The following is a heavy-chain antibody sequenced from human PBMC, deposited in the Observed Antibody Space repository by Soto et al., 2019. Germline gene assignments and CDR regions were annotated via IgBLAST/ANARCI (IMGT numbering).Heavy chain of an antibody. CDR3: ARGNYYGSGSYYRGFDP. Sequence: ASVKVSCKASGYTFTSYDINWVRQATGQGLEWMGWMNPNSGNTGYAQKFQGRVTMTRNTSISTAYMELSSLRSEDTAVYYCARGNYYGSGSYYRGFDPWGQGTLVTAPQ. D-gene: IGHD3-10*01. V-gene: IGHV1-8*01. CDR2: MNPNSGNT. J-gene: IGHJ5*02. CDR1: GYTFTSYD.